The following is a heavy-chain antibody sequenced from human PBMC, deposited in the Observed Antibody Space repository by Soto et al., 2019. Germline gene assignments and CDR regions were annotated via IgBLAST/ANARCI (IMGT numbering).Heavy chain of an antibody. V-gene: IGHV5-10-1*01. CDR2: IDPSDSYT. D-gene: IGHD3-10*01. J-gene: IGHJ5*02. CDR3: ARHASQPIWFGEINWFDP. Sequence: GESLKISCKGSGYSFTSYWISWVRQMPGKGLEWMGRIDPSDSYTNYSPSFQGHVTISADKSISTAYLQWSSLKASDTAMYYCARHASQPIWFGEINWFDPWGQGTLVTVSS. CDR1: GYSFTSYW.